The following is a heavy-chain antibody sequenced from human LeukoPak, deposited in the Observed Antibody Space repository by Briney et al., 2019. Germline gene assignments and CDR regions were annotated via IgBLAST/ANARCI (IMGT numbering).Heavy chain of an antibody. CDR2: INHRGDT. Sequence: PSDTLSLTCAVYGGSFSTYYWSWIRQSPGRGLEGIAEINHRGDTNYNPSVKSRVTISVDTSKKQFSLKVSSLTAADTAVYYCARGPTISETGYFDYWGQGTLVTVSS. J-gene: IGHJ4*03. D-gene: IGHD1-1*01. CDR3: ARGPTISETGYFDY. CDR1: GGSFSTYY. V-gene: IGHV4-34*01.